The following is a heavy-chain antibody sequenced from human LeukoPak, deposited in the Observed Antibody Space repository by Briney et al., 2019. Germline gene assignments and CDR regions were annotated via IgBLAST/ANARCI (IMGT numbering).Heavy chain of an antibody. D-gene: IGHD3-3*01. J-gene: IGHJ6*03. CDR3: ARVIMSSLYYYYMDV. CDR2: INHSGST. CDR1: GGSFSGYY. V-gene: IGHV4-34*01. Sequence: PSETLSLTCAVYGGSFSGYYWSWIRQPPGKGLEWIGEINHSGSTNYNPSLKSRVTISVDTSKNKFSLKLSSVTAADTAVYYCARVIMSSLYYYYMDVWGKGTTVTVSS.